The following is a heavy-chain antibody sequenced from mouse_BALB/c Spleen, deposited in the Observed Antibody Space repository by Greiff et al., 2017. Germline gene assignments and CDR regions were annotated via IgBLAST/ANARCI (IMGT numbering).Heavy chain of an antibody. V-gene: IGHV1S126*01. CDR3: ARDARYFDY. D-gene: IGHD3-3*01. J-gene: IGHJ2*01. CDR1: GYSFTSYW. Sequence: LVESGPQLVRPGASVKISCKASGYSFTSYWMHWVKQRPGQGLEWIGMIDPSDSETRLNQKFKDKATLTVDKSSSTAYMQLSSPTSEDSAVYYCARDARYFDYWGQGTTLTVSS. CDR2: IDPSDSET.